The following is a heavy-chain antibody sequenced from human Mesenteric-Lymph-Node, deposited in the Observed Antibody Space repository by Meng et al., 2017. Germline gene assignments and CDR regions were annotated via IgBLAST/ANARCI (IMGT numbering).Heavy chain of an antibody. CDR3: ARLWFGELLSYYYGMDV. V-gene: IGHV1-2*02. Sequence: ASVKVSCKASGYTFTGYYMHWVRQAPGQGLEWMGWINPNSGGTNYAQKFQGRVTMTRDTSISTAYMELSRLRSDDTAVYYCARLWFGELLSYYYGMDVWGQGTTVTVSS. D-gene: IGHD3-10*01. CDR1: GYTFTGYY. CDR2: INPNSGGT. J-gene: IGHJ6*02.